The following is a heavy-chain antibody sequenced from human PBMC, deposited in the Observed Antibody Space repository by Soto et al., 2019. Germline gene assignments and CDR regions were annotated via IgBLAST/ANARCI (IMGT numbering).Heavy chain of an antibody. D-gene: IGHD6-6*01. V-gene: IGHV4-30-2*01. J-gene: IGHJ4*02. CDR3: ARSLPHTYSSSSLWYFDY. Sequence: PSETLSLTCAVSGGSTSSGGYSWSWIRQPPGKGLEWIGYIYHSGSTYYNPSLKSRVTISVDRSKNQFSLKLSSVTAADTAVYYCARSLPHTYSSSSLWYFDYWGQGTLVTVSS. CDR2: IYHSGST. CDR1: GGSTSSGGYS.